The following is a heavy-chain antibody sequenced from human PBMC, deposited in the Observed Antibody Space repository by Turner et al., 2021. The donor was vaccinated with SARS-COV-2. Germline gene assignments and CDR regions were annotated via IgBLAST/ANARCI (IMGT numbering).Heavy chain of an antibody. CDR2: ISSSSSYI. J-gene: IGHJ4*02. CDR3: AKGASQHFDY. V-gene: IGHV3-21*01. CDR1: GFTFSSYS. D-gene: IGHD5-18*01. Sequence: EVQLVESGGGLVKPGGSLRLSCAASGFTFSSYSMNWVRQAPGKGLEWVSSISSSSSYIYYADSVKGRFTISRDNAKNSLYLQMNSLRAEDTAVYYCAKGASQHFDYWGQGTLVTVSS.